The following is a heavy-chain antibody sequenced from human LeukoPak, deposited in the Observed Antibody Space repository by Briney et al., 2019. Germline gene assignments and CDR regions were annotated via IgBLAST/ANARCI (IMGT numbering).Heavy chain of an antibody. CDR1: GFTFDDYA. CDR2: ISGDGGGT. V-gene: IGHV3-43*02. CDR3: AKGTIDYDFWSGPNY. J-gene: IGHJ4*02. Sequence: GGSLRLSCAASGFTFDDYAMHWVRQAPGKGLEWVSLISGDGGGTYYADSVKGRFTISRDNSENSLYLQMNSLRTEDTALYYCAKGTIDYDFWSGPNYWGQGTLVSVSS. D-gene: IGHD3-3*01.